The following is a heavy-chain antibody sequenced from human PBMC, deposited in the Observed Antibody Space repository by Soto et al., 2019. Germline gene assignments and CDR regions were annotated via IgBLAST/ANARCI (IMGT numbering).Heavy chain of an antibody. Sequence: SLRLSCAASGFTFSDYYMSWIRQAPGKGLEWVSYISSSGSTIYYADSVKGRFTISRDNAKNSLYLQMNSLRAEDSAVYYCARDLRGGYYYGMDVWGQGTTVTVSS. D-gene: IGHD2-15*01. CDR2: ISSSGSTI. CDR1: GFTFSDYY. J-gene: IGHJ6*02. CDR3: ARDLRGGYYYGMDV. V-gene: IGHV3-11*01.